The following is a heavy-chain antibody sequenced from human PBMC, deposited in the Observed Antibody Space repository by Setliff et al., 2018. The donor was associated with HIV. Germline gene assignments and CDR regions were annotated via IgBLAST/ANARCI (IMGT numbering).Heavy chain of an antibody. D-gene: IGHD2-8*01. CDR2: SYNSGST. CDR1: GGSISSGRYY. CDR3: ARSFGNGNSRLGN. V-gene: IGHV4-61*02. Sequence: SETLSLTCAVSGGSISSGRYYWSWIRQPAGKGLEWIGRSYNSGSTHHNPSLKSRGTFSVDTSKNQFSLKLSSVTAADTAVYYCARSFGNGNSRLGNWGQGTLVTVSS. J-gene: IGHJ4*02.